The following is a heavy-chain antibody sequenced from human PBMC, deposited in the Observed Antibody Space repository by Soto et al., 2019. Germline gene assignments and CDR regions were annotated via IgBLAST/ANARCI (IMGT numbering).Heavy chain of an antibody. CDR2: IWYDRSNK. J-gene: IGHJ6*02. V-gene: IGHV3-33*01. Sequence: EGSLRLSCAASGFTFSSYGMHWVRQAPGKGLKWVAVIWYDRSNKYYADSVKGRFTISRDNSKNTLYLQMNSLRAEDTAVYYCARGIEDGSGSWEVYYYYGMDVWGQGTTVTVSS. CDR1: GFTFSSYG. CDR3: ARGIEDGSGSWEVYYYYGMDV. D-gene: IGHD3-10*01.